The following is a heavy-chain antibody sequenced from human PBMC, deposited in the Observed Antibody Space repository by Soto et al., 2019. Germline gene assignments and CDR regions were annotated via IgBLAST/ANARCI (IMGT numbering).Heavy chain of an antibody. D-gene: IGHD3-10*01. Sequence: GGYMRLSCTASGFTCSNYAMHWVRQAPGKGLEWVAVISYDGNKKQYADSVKGRFTISRDNSKNTLYLQLNGLRVEDTAVYYCARPPVSRYYYVSGTKWKLKYARYVCGPGPTVTVPS. CDR3: ARPPVSRYYYVSGTKWKLKYARYV. J-gene: IGHJ6*02. CDR1: GFTCSNYA. V-gene: IGHV3-30-3*01. CDR2: ISYDGNKK.